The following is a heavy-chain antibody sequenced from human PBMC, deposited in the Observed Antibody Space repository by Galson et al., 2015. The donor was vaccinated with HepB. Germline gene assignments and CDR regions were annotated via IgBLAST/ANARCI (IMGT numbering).Heavy chain of an antibody. CDR1: GYTFSSYY. CDR2: INCSGGST. V-gene: IGHV1-46*01. Sequence: SVKVSCKAFGYTFSSYYIHWVRQAPGQGLEWMGIINCSGGSTSFAQKFQGRFTMTRDTSTSTAYMELSSLGSEDTAVYYCSRSNEYSSSSDYWGQGTLVTVSS. D-gene: IGHD6-6*01. J-gene: IGHJ4*02. CDR3: SRSNEYSSSSDY.